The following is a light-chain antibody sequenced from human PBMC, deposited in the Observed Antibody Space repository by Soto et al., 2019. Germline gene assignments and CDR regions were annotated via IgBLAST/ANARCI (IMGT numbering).Light chain of an antibody. Sequence: EIVLTQSPGTLSLSPGEGATLSCRASQSVSSNSLAWYQQKPGQPPSLIIFGASNRASDIPDRFSGSGSGTDFTLTISRLEPEDFAVYYCQQYNNWPRTFGQGTKVEIK. V-gene: IGKV3-20*01. CDR2: GAS. CDR1: QSVSSNS. J-gene: IGKJ1*01. CDR3: QQYNNWPRT.